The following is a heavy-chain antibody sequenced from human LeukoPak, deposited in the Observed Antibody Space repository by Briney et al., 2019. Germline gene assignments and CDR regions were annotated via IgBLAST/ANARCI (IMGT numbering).Heavy chain of an antibody. CDR2: INHSGST. CDR3: ARGGYCGGDCYSSYWFDP. V-gene: IGHV4-34*01. Sequence: SETLSPTCAVYGGSFSGYYWSWIRQPPGKGLEWIGEINHSGSTNYNPSLKSRVTISVDTSKNQFSLKLSSVTAADTAVYYCARGGYCGGDCYSSYWFDPWGQGTLVTVSS. D-gene: IGHD2-21*02. J-gene: IGHJ5*02. CDR1: GGSFSGYY.